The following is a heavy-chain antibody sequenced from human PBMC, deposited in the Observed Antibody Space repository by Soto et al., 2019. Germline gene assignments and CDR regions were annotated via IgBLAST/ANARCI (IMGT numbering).Heavy chain of an antibody. Sequence: QVQLVQSGAEVTKPGASVKVSCKASGYTFTSYDINWVRQATGQGLEWIGWMSPNSGATGYAQKFQGRGTMTMDTSISTVYMELSNLRPEDTASYYGARGVANGVDVWGQGGPVTVSS. V-gene: IGHV1-8*01. D-gene: IGHD2-8*01. J-gene: IGHJ6*02. CDR1: GYTFTSYD. CDR3: ARGVANGVDV. CDR2: MSPNSGAT.